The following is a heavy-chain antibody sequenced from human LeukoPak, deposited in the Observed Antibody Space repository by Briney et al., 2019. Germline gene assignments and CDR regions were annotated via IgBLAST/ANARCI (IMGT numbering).Heavy chain of an antibody. Sequence: GGSLRLSCAVSGFSVNSFGMSWVRQAPGKGLEWISAISINGETTWYADSVKGRFIISRDNSKNVLYLQLSSLRVEDTAVYYCAQGFSSGWYPNWGQGSLVSVSS. CDR2: ISINGETT. D-gene: IGHD6-19*01. J-gene: IGHJ4*02. CDR3: AQGFSSGWYPN. V-gene: IGHV3-23*01. CDR1: GFSVNSFG.